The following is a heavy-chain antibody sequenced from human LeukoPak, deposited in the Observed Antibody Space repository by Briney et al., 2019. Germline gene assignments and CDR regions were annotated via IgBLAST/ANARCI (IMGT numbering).Heavy chain of an antibody. V-gene: IGHV4-39*01. CDR1: GGSISRNNYY. CDR2: ISHSGRT. CDR3: ARQNYGAAPLRY. Sequence: SETLSLTCTVSGGSISRNNYYRSWIRQPPGKGLEWIGEISHSGRTNYNPSLKSRVTISVDTSKNQFSLKLSSVTAADTAVYYCARQNYGAAPLRYWGQGTLVTVSS. J-gene: IGHJ4*02. D-gene: IGHD4/OR15-4a*01.